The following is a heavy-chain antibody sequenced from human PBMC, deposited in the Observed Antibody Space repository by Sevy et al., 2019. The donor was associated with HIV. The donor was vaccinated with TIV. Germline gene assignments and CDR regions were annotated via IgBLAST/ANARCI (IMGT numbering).Heavy chain of an antibody. Sequence: ASVKVSCKASGYTFTGYYMHWVRQAPGQGLEWMGRINPNSGGTNYAQTFQGRVTMTRDTSISTAYMELSRLGSDDTAVLYCSSKDIIVVVAAYYYRGQGTLVTASS. V-gene: IGHV1-2*06. D-gene: IGHD2-15*01. CDR2: INPNSGGT. CDR3: SSKDIIVVVAAYYY. CDR1: GYTFTGYY. J-gene: IGHJ4*02.